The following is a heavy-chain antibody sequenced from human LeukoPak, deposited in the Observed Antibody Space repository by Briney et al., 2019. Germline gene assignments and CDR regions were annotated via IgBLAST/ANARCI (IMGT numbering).Heavy chain of an antibody. D-gene: IGHD5-24*01. CDR3: ARDGYNPRTTAYMDV. CDR1: GFTFSSYG. V-gene: IGHV3-23*01. Sequence: PGGSLRLSCAASGFTFSSYGMSWVRQAPGKGLEWVSAISGSGGSTYYADSVKGRFTISRDNSKNTLYLQMNSLRAEDTAVYYCARDGYNPRTTAYMDVWGKGTTVTISS. J-gene: IGHJ6*03. CDR2: ISGSGGST.